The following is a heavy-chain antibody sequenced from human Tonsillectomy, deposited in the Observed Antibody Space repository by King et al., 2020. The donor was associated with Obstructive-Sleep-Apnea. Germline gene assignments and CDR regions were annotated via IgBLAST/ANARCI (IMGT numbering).Heavy chain of an antibody. J-gene: IGHJ4*02. V-gene: IGHV1-69*01. CDR3: ARDIGNFSDYLDY. CDR1: GSSFGSHA. CDR2: IIPIFGIP. Sequence: QVQLVQSGAEVKKPGSSVKVSCKTSGSSFGSHAISWVRQAPRQGLEWMGGIIPIFGIPNSAQKFQGRVTFVADESTSTAYMELRNLRSEDTAVYYCARDIGNFSDYLDYWGQGTLVTVSS. D-gene: IGHD1-26*01.